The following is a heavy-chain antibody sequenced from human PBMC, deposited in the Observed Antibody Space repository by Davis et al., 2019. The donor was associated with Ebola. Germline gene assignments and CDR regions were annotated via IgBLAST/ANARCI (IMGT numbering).Heavy chain of an antibody. V-gene: IGHV4-34*01. Sequence: PSETLSLTCAVYGGSFSGYYWSWIRQPPGKGLEWIGEINHSGSTNYNPSLKSRVTISVDTSKNQFSLKLSSVTAADTAVYYCARWYGGVDYWGQGTLVTVSS. J-gene: IGHJ4*02. CDR2: INHSGST. CDR1: GGSFSGYY. D-gene: IGHD3-16*01. CDR3: ARWYGGVDY.